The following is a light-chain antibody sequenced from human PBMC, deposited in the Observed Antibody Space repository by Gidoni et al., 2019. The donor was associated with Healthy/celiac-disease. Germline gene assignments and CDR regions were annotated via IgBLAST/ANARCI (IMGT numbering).Light chain of an antibody. CDR1: QSVSSN. Sequence: EIVMTQSPATLSVSPGERATLSCRASQSVSSNLAWYQQKPGQAPRLLIYGASTRATGIPARFSGSGSGTEFTLTISSLKSEDFAVYYCQQYNNWPGTFXXXTKVEIK. CDR2: GAS. J-gene: IGKJ1*01. V-gene: IGKV3-15*01. CDR3: QQYNNWPGT.